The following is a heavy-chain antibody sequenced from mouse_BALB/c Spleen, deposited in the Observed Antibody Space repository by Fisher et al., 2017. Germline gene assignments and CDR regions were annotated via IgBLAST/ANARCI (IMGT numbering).Heavy chain of an antibody. V-gene: IGHV1-4*01. J-gene: IGHJ1*01. Sequence: KFKGKATLTADKSSSTAYMQLSSLTSEDTAVYYCARGELGRSWYFDVWGAGTSVTVSS. D-gene: IGHD4-1*01. CDR3: ARGELGRSWYFDV.